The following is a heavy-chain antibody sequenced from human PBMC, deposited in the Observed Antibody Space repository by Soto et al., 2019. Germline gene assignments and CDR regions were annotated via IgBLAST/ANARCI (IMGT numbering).Heavy chain of an antibody. CDR1: GGSISNFY. Sequence: ASETLSLTCPVSGGSISNFYWSWVRPPPGEGLEWIGYIYYSGSTNYNPSLKSRVTISVDTSKNQFSLKLSSVTAADTAVYYCARHLWVGSSWYLGAFDIWGQGTMVTVSS. V-gene: IGHV4-59*08. J-gene: IGHJ3*02. CDR3: ARHLWVGSSWYLGAFDI. CDR2: IYYSGST. D-gene: IGHD6-13*01.